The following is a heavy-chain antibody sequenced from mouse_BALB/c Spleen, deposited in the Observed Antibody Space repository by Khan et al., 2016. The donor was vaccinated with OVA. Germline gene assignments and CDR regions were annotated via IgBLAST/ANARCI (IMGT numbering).Heavy chain of an antibody. CDR1: GYSITSGYA. J-gene: IGHJ2*01. Sequence: VQLKQSGPGLVKPSQSVSLTCTVTGYSITSGYAWNWIRQFPGNKLEWMGYISYSGVTSYTPSLKSRISITRDTSKNQFFLQLNSVTTEDTATYYCARGNYYGYYFDYWGQGTTLTVSS. CDR2: ISYSGVT. D-gene: IGHD1-1*01. CDR3: ARGNYYGYYFDY. V-gene: IGHV3-2*02.